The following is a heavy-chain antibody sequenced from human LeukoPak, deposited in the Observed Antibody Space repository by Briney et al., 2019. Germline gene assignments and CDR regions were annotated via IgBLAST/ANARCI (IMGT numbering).Heavy chain of an antibody. CDR1: GFTFRTYG. CDR2: IKQDGSEK. V-gene: IGHV3-7*01. J-gene: IGHJ4*02. D-gene: IGHD2-2*01. Sequence: GGSLRLSCAASGFTFRTYGMSWVRQAPGKGLEWVANIKQDGSEKYYVDSVKGRFTISRDNAKNSLYLQMNSLRAEDTAVYYCARVYCSSTSCYNFDYWGQGTLVTVSS. CDR3: ARVYCSSTSCYNFDY.